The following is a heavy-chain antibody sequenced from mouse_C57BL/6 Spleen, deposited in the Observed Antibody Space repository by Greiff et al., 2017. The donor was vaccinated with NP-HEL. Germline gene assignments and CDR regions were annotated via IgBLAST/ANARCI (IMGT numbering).Heavy chain of an antibody. D-gene: IGHD2-1*01. CDR1: GYAFSSYW. J-gene: IGHJ2*01. CDR2: IYPGDGDT. Sequence: VQLQQSGAELVKPGASVKISCKASGYAFSSYWMNRVKQRPGKGLEWIGQIYPGDGDTNYNGKFKGKATLTADKSSSTAYMQLSSLTSEDSAVYFCAREGGNFYYWGQGTTLTVSS. CDR3: AREGGNFYY. V-gene: IGHV1-80*01.